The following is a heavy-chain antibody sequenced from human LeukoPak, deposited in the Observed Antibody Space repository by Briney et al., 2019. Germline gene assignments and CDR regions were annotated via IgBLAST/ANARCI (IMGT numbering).Heavy chain of an antibody. CDR1: GFTLSGYW. Sequence: GGSLRLSCAASGFTLSGYWMHWVRQAPGEGLVWVSRINSDGSSTSYADSVKGRFTISRDNAKNTLYLQMNSLRAEDTAVYYCARESFYYDSSGYYGWFDPWGQGTLVTVSS. CDR3: ARESFYYDSSGYYGWFDP. J-gene: IGHJ5*02. CDR2: INSDGSST. D-gene: IGHD3-22*01. V-gene: IGHV3-74*01.